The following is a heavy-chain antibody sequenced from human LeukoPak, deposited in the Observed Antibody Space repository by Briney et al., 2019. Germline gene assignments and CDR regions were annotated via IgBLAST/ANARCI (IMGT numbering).Heavy chain of an antibody. CDR1: GFTFSSYGM. D-gene: IGHD1-26*01. CDR3: VRVGTYFLLS. Sequence: GTLRLSCAASGFTFSSYGMGWVRQAPGKGLEWIGEIDHSGSTNYNPSLKSRVTISVDKSESQFSLKLSSVTAADTAVYYCVRVGTYFLLSWGQGTLVTVSS. CDR2: IDHSGST. J-gene: IGHJ5*02. V-gene: IGHV4-4*02.